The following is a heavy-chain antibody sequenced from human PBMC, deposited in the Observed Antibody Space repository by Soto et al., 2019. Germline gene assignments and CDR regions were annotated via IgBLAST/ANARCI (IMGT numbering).Heavy chain of an antibody. J-gene: IGHJ4*02. V-gene: IGHV4-30-2*01. Sequence: QLPLQESGSGLVKPSQTLSLTCAVSGGSISSGGYSWSWIRQPPGKGLEWIGYIYHSGSTYYNPSLKSRVTISVDRSKNQFSLKLSSVTAADTAVYYCASYSSSSKGGDYWGQGTLVTVSS. D-gene: IGHD6-6*01. CDR3: ASYSSSSKGGDY. CDR2: IYHSGST. CDR1: GGSISSGGYS.